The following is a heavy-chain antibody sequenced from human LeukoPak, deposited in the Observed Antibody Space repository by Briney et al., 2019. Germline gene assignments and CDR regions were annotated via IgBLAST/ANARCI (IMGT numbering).Heavy chain of an antibody. CDR2: IYYSGST. J-gene: IGHJ5*02. CDR1: GVSISSYY. Sequence: SETLSLTCTVSGVSISSYYWSWIRQPPGKGLEWIGYIYYSGSTNYNPSLKSRVTISVDTSKNQFSLKLSSVTAADTAVYYCARILWFGELRWFDPWSQGTLVTVSS. D-gene: IGHD3-10*01. CDR3: ARILWFGELRWFDP. V-gene: IGHV4-59*01.